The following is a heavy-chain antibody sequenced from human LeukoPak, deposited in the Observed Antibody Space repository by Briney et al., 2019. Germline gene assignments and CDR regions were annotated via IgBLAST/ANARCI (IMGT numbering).Heavy chain of an antibody. CDR3: AREASSSGWYGTHWYFDF. V-gene: IGHV3-21*01. Sequence: GGSLRLSCAASGFTFSSYSMNWVRQAPGKGLEGVSSISSSSSYIHYADSVKGRFTISRDNAKNSLYLQMNSLRAEDTAVYYCAREASSSGWYGTHWYFDFWGRGTLVTVSS. CDR1: GFTFSSYS. D-gene: IGHD6-19*01. J-gene: IGHJ2*01. CDR2: ISSSSSYI.